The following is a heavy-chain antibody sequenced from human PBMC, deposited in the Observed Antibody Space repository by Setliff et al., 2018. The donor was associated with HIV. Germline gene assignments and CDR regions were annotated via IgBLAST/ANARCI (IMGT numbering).Heavy chain of an antibody. CDR1: GGSISSGSYY. D-gene: IGHD3-3*01. Sequence: PSETLSLTCTVSGGSISSGSYYWSWIRQPPGKGLEWIGSISHSGSTYHNPSLKSRVTISVDTSKNQFSLNLTSVTAADTAVYYCARVASYDFWSGYLHYFDYWGQGTPVTVSS. CDR2: ISHSGST. CDR3: ARVASYDFWSGYLHYFDY. V-gene: IGHV4-39*07. J-gene: IGHJ4*02.